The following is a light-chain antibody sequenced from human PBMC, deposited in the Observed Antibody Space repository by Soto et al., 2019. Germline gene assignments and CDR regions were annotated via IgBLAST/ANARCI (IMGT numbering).Light chain of an antibody. CDR1: SSDVGGYNY. V-gene: IGLV2-11*01. CDR2: DVS. J-gene: IGLJ1*01. CDR3: CSYEGSYPCV. Sequence: QSALTQPRSVSGSPGQSVTISCTGTSSDVGGYNYVSWYQQHPGKAHNLMIYDVSKRPAGVPDRFSASKCGNTASLTISGRQAEDDDDYYCCSYEGSYPCVFGTGTKLTVL.